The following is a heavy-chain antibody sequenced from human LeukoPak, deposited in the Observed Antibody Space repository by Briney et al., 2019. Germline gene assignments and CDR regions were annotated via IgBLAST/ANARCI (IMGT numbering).Heavy chain of an antibody. J-gene: IGHJ4*02. Sequence: GGSLRLSCAASGFTFSNFLMTWVRQAPGKGPEWVSAISGSGGDTYYADSVKGRFTISRDNSKSTLYLQMNSLRVEDTAVYYCAKKGATTGDFDYWGQGTLVTVSS. V-gene: IGHV3-23*01. CDR1: GFTFSNFL. CDR2: ISGSGGDT. CDR3: AKKGATTGDFDY. D-gene: IGHD1-26*01.